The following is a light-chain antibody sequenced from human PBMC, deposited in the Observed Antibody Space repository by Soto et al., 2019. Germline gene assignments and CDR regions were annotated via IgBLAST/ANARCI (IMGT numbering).Light chain of an antibody. Sequence: SYELTQPPSVSVSPGQTASITCSGDKLGDKYACWYQQKPGQFPVLVIYQNNKRPSGIPERFSGSNSGNTATLTISGTQAMDEADYYCQAWASSTGVFGTGTKLTVL. CDR2: QNN. CDR1: KLGDKY. V-gene: IGLV3-1*01. J-gene: IGLJ1*01. CDR3: QAWASSTGV.